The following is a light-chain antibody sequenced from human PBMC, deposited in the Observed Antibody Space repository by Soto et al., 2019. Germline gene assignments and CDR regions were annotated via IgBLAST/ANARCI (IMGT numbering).Light chain of an antibody. Sequence: EIVLTQSPGTLSLSPGEGATLSCRASQDVDNNFLAWYQQRPGQAPRLLIYASSRRGTGIPDRFSGSGSGTDFTLTISRVGSEDIAVYFCHQYYSSNTFGGGTKVEVK. CDR2: ASS. CDR3: HQYYSSNT. J-gene: IGKJ4*01. CDR1: QDVDNNF. V-gene: IGKV3-20*01.